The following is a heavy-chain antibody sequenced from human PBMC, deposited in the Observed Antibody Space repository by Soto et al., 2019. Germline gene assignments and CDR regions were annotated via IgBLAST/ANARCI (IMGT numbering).Heavy chain of an antibody. CDR1: GFTVSSNY. CDR2: IYSGGST. Sequence: EVQLVESGGGLVQPGGSLRLSCAASGFTVSSNYMSWVRQAPGKGLEWVSVIYSGGSTYYADSVKGRFTISRDNSKNTLYLQMNSLRAEDTAVYYCARTPHQLLRCPWWFDPWGQGTLVTVSS. V-gene: IGHV3-66*01. CDR3: ARTPHQLLRCPWWFDP. D-gene: IGHD2-2*01. J-gene: IGHJ5*02.